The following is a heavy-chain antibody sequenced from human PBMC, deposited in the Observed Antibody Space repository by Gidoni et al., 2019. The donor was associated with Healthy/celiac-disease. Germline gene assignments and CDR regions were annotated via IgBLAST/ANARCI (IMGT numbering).Heavy chain of an antibody. D-gene: IGHD3-22*01. CDR3: AREDYDTRLNY. CDR2: IFHSGST. V-gene: IGHV4-38-2*02. CDR1: GYSISSGYY. Sequence: QVQLQESGPGLVKPSETLSLTCTVSGYSISSGYYWGWIRQPPGKGLEWIGSIFHSGSTYYNPSLKSRVTISVDTSKNQFSLKLSSGTAADTAVYYCAREDYDTRLNYWGQGTLVTVSS. J-gene: IGHJ4*02.